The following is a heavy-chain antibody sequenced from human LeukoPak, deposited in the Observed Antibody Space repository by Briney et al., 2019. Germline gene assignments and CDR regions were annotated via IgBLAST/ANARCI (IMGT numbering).Heavy chain of an antibody. CDR2: INHSGST. J-gene: IGHJ6*02. CDR1: GGSFSGYY. Sequence: SETLSLTCAVYGGSFSGYYWSWIRQPPGKGLEWIGEINHSGSTNYNPSLKSRVTISVDTSKNQFSLKLSSVTAADTAVYYCARGRINSYGYYGPAYYYYGTDVWGQGTTVTVSS. V-gene: IGHV4-34*01. D-gene: IGHD5-18*01. CDR3: ARGRINSYGYYGPAYYYYGTDV.